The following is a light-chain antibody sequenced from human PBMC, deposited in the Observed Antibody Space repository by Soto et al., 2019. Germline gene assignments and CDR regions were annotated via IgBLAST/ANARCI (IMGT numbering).Light chain of an antibody. CDR1: SSNIGTDYG. J-gene: IGLJ2*01. CDR2: GNN. CDR3: QSYDSSLSGSV. V-gene: IGLV1-40*01. Sequence: QSVLTQPPSVSGATGQRVTISCTGSSSNIGTDYGVHWYQQLPGTSPKLLIYGNNNRPSGVPDRFSGSKSGTSASLAITGLQAEDEADYYCQSYDSSLSGSVFGGGTKLTVL.